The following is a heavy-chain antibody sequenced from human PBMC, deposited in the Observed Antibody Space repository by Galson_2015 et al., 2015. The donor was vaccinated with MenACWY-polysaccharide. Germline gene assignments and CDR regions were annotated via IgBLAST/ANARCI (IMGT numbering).Heavy chain of an antibody. D-gene: IGHD3-22*01. V-gene: IGHV6-1*01. CDR1: GDSVSSHTFA. CDR2: IYYRSKWYY. Sequence: CAISGDSVSSHTFAWNWIRQSPSRGLEWLGRIYYRSKWYYEYAVSVKSRITINPDTSKNQFSLRLNSVTPEDTAVYSCAREDSNTGSLDYWGQGTLVTASS. CDR3: AREDSNTGSLDY. J-gene: IGHJ4*02.